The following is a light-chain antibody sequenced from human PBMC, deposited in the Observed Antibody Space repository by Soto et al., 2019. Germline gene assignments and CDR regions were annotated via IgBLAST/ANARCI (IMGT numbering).Light chain of an antibody. CDR3: QQYESSPLT. J-gene: IGKJ4*01. V-gene: IGKV3-20*01. CDR1: QSVSSTY. Sequence: EIVLTQSPDTLSLSPGERATLSCRPRQSVSSTYLAWYQQKPGQAPRLLIYRASTRATGIPDRFSGSGSGTDFTLTISRLEPEDFAVYYCQQYESSPLTFGGGTKVEIK. CDR2: RAS.